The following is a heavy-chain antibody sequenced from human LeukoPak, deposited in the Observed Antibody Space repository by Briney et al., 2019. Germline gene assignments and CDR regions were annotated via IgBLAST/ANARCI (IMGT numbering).Heavy chain of an antibody. CDR3: GRLAHNAWYAIDF. J-gene: IGHJ4*02. Sequence: GRSLRLSCAASGFTFSSYAMHWVRQAPGKGLEWVAVISYDGSNKYYADSVKGRFTISRDNSKNTLHLQMNSLRAEDTAVYYCGRLAHNAWYAIDFWGQGTLVTVSS. V-gene: IGHV3-30-3*01. CDR2: ISYDGSNK. CDR1: GFTFSSYA. D-gene: IGHD2-2*01.